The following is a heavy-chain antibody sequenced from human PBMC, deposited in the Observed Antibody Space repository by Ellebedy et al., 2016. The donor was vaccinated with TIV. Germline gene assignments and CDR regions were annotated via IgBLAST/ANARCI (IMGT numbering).Heavy chain of an antibody. CDR3: ARASGTFLEYFDS. Sequence: ASVKVSCKASGYTFTGYYIHWVRQAPGQGLEWMGWINPKSGDTKYAHKFQGRVTMTRDTSISTAYMELSRLKSDDTATYYCARASGTFLEYFDSWGQGVLVTVSS. CDR2: INPKSGDT. CDR1: GYTFTGYY. V-gene: IGHV1-2*07. D-gene: IGHD1-26*01. J-gene: IGHJ4*02.